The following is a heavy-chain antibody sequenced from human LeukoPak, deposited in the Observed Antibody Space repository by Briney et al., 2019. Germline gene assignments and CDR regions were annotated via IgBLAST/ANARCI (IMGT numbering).Heavy chain of an antibody. J-gene: IGHJ3*02. CDR1: GFTFDDYA. CDR2: ISWNSGSI. V-gene: IGHV3-9*03. D-gene: IGHD3-10*01. Sequence: GGSLRLSCAASGFTFDDYAMHWFRQAPGKGLEWVSGISWNSGSIGYADSVKGRFTVSRANAKNSLYLQMNSLRAEDMALYYCAKEAMVRGAHNDAFDIWGQGTMVTVSS. CDR3: AKEAMVRGAHNDAFDI.